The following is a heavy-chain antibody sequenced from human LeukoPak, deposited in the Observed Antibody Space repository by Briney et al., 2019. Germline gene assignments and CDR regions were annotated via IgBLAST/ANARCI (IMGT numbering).Heavy chain of an antibody. J-gene: IGHJ3*02. D-gene: IGHD6-13*01. CDR1: GFSFSDYY. Sequence: PGGSLRLSCAASGFSFSDYYMDWVRQAPGKGLEWVGRIRNKLNSYTTEYAASVRGRFISSRDDSMSSLYLQMNTLKTEDTAVYYCITDRGIAAAAPGGEPAFDIWGQGSMVTVSS. CDR2: IRNKLNSYTT. V-gene: IGHV3-72*01. CDR3: ITDRGIAAAAPGGEPAFDI.